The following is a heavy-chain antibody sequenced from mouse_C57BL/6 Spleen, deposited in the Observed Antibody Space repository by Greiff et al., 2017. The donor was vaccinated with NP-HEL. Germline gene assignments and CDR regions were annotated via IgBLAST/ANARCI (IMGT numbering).Heavy chain of an antibody. D-gene: IGHD2-3*01. Sequence: QVQLQQPGAELVMPGASVKLSCKASGYTFTSYWMHWVKQRPGQGLEWIGEIDPSDSYTNYNQKFKGKSTLTVDKSSSTAYMQLSSLTSEDSAVYYCARELSYEGYYAQFAYWGQGTLVTVSA. CDR2: IDPSDSYT. J-gene: IGHJ3*01. CDR1: GYTFTSYW. CDR3: ARELSYEGYYAQFAY. V-gene: IGHV1-69*01.